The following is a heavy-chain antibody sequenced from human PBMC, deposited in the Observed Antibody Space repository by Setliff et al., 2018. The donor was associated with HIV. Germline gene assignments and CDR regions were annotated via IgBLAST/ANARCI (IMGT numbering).Heavy chain of an antibody. J-gene: IGHJ6*03. D-gene: IGHD6-19*01. Sequence: ASVKVSCKASGYTFNNYGISWVRQAPGQGLEWMGWINTHSGYTNYAQNVQGRVTVTMDTSTSTAYMELRSLKSGDTAVYYCARDSLPYSSGPLHYYYYMDVWGKGTTVTVSS. CDR3: ARDSLPYSSGPLHYYYYMDV. CDR2: INTHSGYT. CDR1: GYTFNNYG. V-gene: IGHV1-18*01.